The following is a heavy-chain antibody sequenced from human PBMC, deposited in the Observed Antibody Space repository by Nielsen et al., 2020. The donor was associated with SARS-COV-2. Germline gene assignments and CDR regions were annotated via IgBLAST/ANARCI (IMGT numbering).Heavy chain of an antibody. D-gene: IGHD3-3*01. V-gene: IGHV4-59*08. CDR3: ASSITIFGVVIQNWFDP. CDR1: GGSISSYY. Sequence: SETLSLTCTVSGGSISSYYWSWIRQPPGKGLEWIGYIYYSGSTNYNPSLKSRVTISVDTSKNQFSLKLSSVTAADTAVYYCASSITIFGVVIQNWFDPWGQGTLVTVSS. J-gene: IGHJ5*02. CDR2: IYYSGST.